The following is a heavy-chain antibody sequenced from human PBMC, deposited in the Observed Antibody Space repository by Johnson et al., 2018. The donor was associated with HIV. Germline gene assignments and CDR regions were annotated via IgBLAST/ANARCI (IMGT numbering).Heavy chain of an antibody. CDR1: GFTFSSYA. V-gene: IGHV3-30-3*01. CDR2: ISYDGSNK. Sequence: QMQLVESGGGVVQPGRSLRLSCAASGFTFSSYAMHWVRQAPGKGLEWVAVISYDGSNKYYADSVKGRFTISRDNSKNTLYLQMNSLRAEETAVYYCARDRQLGEAFDIWGQGTMVTVSS. D-gene: IGHD3-16*01. J-gene: IGHJ3*02. CDR3: ARDRQLGEAFDI.